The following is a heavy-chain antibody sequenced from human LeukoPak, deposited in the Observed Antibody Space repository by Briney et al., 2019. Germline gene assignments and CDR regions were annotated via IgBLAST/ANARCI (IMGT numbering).Heavy chain of an antibody. J-gene: IGHJ4*02. CDR3: AKERHGSTLGNDFDY. D-gene: IGHD1-1*01. CDR2: ISGSGGST. Sequence: GGSLRLSCAASGCTFSRYYMSWVRQAPGKGLEWVSTISGSGGSTYYADSVKGRFTISRDNSKNTLYLQMHSLRAEDTAVYYCAKERHGSTLGNDFDYWGQGTLVTVSS. V-gene: IGHV3-23*01. CDR1: GCTFSRYY.